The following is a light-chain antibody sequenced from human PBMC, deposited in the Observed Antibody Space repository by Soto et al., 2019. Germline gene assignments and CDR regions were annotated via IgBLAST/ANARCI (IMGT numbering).Light chain of an antibody. CDR1: QSISSY. V-gene: IGKV1-39*01. J-gene: IGKJ1*01. CDR2: AAS. Sequence: IQMTPSPSSLSASVGDRVTITFRASQSISSYLNWYQQKPGKAPKLLIYAASSLQSGVPSRFSGSGSGTDFTLTISSLQPEDFATYYCQQSYSTLWTFGQGTKVEIK. CDR3: QQSYSTLWT.